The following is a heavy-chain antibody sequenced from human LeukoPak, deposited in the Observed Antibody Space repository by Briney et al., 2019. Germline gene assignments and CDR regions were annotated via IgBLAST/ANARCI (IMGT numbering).Heavy chain of an antibody. CDR1: GFTFSSYA. D-gene: IGHD3-22*01. CDR3: AKNARESSGYRFDY. J-gene: IGHJ4*02. Sequence: TGGSLRLSCAASGFTFSSYAMPWVRQAPGRRPEWVAVMSYDGTNIFYSDSVKGRFTISRDNSKNTLYLQMNSLRAEDTAVYSCAKNARESSGYRFDYWGQGTLVTVSS. CDR2: MSYDGTNI. V-gene: IGHV3-30-3*02.